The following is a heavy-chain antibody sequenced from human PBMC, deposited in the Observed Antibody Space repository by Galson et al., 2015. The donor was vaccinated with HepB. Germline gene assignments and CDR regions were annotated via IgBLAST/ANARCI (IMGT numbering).Heavy chain of an antibody. J-gene: IGHJ6*02. CDR1: GGTFSTFA. Sequence: SVKVSCKASGGTFSTFAFSWVRQAPGQGLEWMGGIIPFLGTTDYAQRFHGRLTITADESTSTVHMELSSLRSGDTATYYCARDDIYTSRPVGHYYSMDFWGHGTSVSVS. CDR2: IIPFLGTT. D-gene: IGHD6-13*01. CDR3: ARDDIYTSRPVGHYYSMDF. V-gene: IGHV1-69*13.